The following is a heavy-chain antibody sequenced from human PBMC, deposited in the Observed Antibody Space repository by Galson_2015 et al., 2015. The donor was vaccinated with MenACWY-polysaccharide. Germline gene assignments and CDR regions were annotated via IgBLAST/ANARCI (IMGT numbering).Heavy chain of an antibody. V-gene: IGHV1-8*01. D-gene: IGHD5-24*01. CDR2: MNPNSGNT. CDR3: ARWPSRVNPDGSLDY. Sequence: SVKVSCKASGYNFNSYDINWVRQATGQGLEWMGWMNPNSGNTGYAQKLQGRVTMTRDTSINTAYMELSSLTSEDTAVYYCARWPSRVNPDGSLDYGGPGTQVTVSS. J-gene: IGHJ4*01. CDR1: GYNFNSYD.